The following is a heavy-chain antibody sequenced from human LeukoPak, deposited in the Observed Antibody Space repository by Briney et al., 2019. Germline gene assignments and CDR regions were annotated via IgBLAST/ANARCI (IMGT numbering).Heavy chain of an antibody. CDR1: GGSISSSY. V-gene: IGHV4-59*12. Sequence: PSETLSLTCTVSGGSISSSYWSWIRQPPGKGLEYIGFIYYSGSTNYNPSLKSRVTMSVDTSKNQFSLKMSSVTAADTAVYYCARDVSIFGPSFYFDFWGQGTLVTVSS. CDR2: IYYSGST. CDR3: ARDVSIFGPSFYFDF. J-gene: IGHJ4*02. D-gene: IGHD3-3*01.